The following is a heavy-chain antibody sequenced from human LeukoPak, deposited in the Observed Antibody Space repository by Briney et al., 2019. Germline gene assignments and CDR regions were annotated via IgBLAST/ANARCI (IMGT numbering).Heavy chain of an antibody. CDR3: VRALPYYDFWSGDYYFDY. V-gene: IGHV3-30-3*01. CDR1: GFTFSSYA. CDR2: ISYDGSNK. D-gene: IGHD3-3*01. J-gene: IGHJ4*02. Sequence: GGSLRLSCAASGFTFSSYAMHWVRQAPGKGLEWVAVISYDGSNKYYADSVKGRFTISRDNSKNTLYLQMNSLRAEDTAVYYCVRALPYYDFWSGDYYFDYWGQGTLVTVSS.